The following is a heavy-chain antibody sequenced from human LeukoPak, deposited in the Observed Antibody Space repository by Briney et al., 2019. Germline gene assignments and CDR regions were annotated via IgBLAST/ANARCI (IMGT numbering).Heavy chain of an antibody. D-gene: IGHD5-18*01. CDR1: GGSISSGDYY. V-gene: IGHV4-30-4*01. J-gene: IGHJ4*02. CDR3: ARHGDTVMVNYFNY. CDR2: IYYSGST. Sequence: SQTLSLTCTVSGGSISSGDYYWSWIRQPPGKGLEWIGYIYYSGSTYYNPSLKSRVTISVDTSKNQSSLKLSSVTAADTAVYYCARHGDTVMVNYFNYWGQGTLVTVSS.